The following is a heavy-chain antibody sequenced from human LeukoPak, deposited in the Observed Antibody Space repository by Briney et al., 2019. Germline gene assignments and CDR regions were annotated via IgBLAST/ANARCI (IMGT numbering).Heavy chain of an antibody. Sequence: PGGSLRLSCAASGFTFSSYAMSWVRQAPGKGLEWVSAISGSGGSTYYADSVKGRFTISRDNSKNTLYLQMNSLRAEDTAVYYCAKDPYYYDSSGYEDYWGQGTLVTVSS. J-gene: IGHJ4*02. CDR1: GFTFSSYA. CDR2: ISGSGGST. CDR3: AKDPYYYDSSGYEDY. V-gene: IGHV3-23*01. D-gene: IGHD3-22*01.